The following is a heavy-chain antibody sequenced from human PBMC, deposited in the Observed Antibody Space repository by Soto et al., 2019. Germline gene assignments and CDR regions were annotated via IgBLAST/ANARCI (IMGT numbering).Heavy chain of an antibody. CDR2: ISGNGDYT. V-gene: IGHV3-23*01. J-gene: IGHJ6*02. Sequence: EVKLLESGGALVQPGGSLRLSCAPSGFTFSDYTMTWVRQAPGKGLEWVSSISGNGDYTYYADSVKGRFTISRDNSNDTLFLHMNRLRAEDAARYYCAKDRRGYKYFDVWGQGTTVTVSS. CDR1: GFTFSDYT. D-gene: IGHD5-12*01. CDR3: AKDRRGYKYFDV.